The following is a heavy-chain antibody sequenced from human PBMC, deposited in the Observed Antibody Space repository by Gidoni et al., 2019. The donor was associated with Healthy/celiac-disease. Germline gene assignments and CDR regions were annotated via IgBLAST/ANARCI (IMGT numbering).Heavy chain of an antibody. CDR2: IRYDGSNK. D-gene: IGHD4-17*01. V-gene: IGHV3-30*02. J-gene: IGHJ4*02. CDR1: GFTFSSYG. Sequence: QVQLVESGGGVVQPGGSLRLSCAASGFTFSSYGMHWVRQAPGKGLEWVAFIRYDGSNKYYADSVKGRFTISRDNSKNTLYLQMNSLRAEDTAVYYCAKVPDYGGNSEWDYWGQGTLVTVSS. CDR3: AKVPDYGGNSEWDY.